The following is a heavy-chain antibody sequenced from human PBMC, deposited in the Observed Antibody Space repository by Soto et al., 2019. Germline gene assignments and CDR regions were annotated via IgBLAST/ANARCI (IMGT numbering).Heavy chain of an antibody. CDR1: GGSFSGYY. CDR2: INHSGST. V-gene: IGHV4-34*01. Sequence: QVQLQQWGAGLLKPSETLSLTCAVYGGSFSGYYWSWIRQPPGKGLEWIGEINHSGSTNYNPSLNSRVTISVDKSKNKFYQKLSYVTAADTAVYYCARGRRLYSSSWLREDFDLWGRGTLVTVS. D-gene: IGHD6-13*01. CDR3: ARGRRLYSSSWLREDFDL. J-gene: IGHJ2*01.